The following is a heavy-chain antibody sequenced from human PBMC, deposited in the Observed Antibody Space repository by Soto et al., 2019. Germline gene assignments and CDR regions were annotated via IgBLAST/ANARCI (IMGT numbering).Heavy chain of an antibody. J-gene: IGHJ5*02. CDR3: ARHGGGYCSGGSCYSGLTNNWFDP. Sequence: SSETLSLTCTVSGGSISSYYWSWIRQPPGKGLEWIGYIYYSGSTNYNPSLKSRVTISVDTSKNQFSLKLSSVTAADTAVYYCARHGGGYCSGGSCYSGLTNNWFDPWGQGTLVTVSS. D-gene: IGHD2-15*01. V-gene: IGHV4-59*08. CDR1: GGSISSYY. CDR2: IYYSGST.